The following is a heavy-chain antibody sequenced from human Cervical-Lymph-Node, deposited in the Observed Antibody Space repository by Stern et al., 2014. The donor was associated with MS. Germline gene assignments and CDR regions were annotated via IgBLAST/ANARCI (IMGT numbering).Heavy chain of an antibody. CDR3: ARKADWGDYFDY. CDR1: GDSFSSYY. V-gene: IGHV4-59*08. D-gene: IGHD7-27*01. J-gene: IGHJ4*02. Sequence: QLVQSGPGLLKPSETLSLTCSVSGDSFSSYYWTWIRQPPGKTLEWIGYMYYTGSTNYNPSLKSRLTMSVDTSSKQFSLKLSSVTAADTAVYYCARKADWGDYFDYWGQGTLVTVS. CDR2: MYYTGST.